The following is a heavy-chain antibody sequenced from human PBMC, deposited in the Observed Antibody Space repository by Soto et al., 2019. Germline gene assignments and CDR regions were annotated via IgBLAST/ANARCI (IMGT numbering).Heavy chain of an antibody. D-gene: IGHD1-7*01. J-gene: IGHJ6*02. V-gene: IGHV3-30*18. Sequence: GGSLRLSCAASGFTFSSYGMHWVRQAPGKGLEWVAVISYDGSNKYYADSVKGRFTISRDNSKNTLYLQMNSLRAEDTAVYYCAKEIYITGTTFFYYYYGMDVWGQGTTVTVSS. CDR1: GFTFSSYG. CDR2: ISYDGSNK. CDR3: AKEIYITGTTFFYYYYGMDV.